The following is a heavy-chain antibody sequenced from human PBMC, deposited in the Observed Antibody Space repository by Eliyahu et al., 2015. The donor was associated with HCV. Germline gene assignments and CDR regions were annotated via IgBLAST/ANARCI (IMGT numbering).Heavy chain of an antibody. CDR1: GFTVSSNS. Sequence: EVQLVESXGGLIQPGGSXRLSCAASGFTVSSNSMSWVRQAPGKGLEWGSVIYSGXSTYYADSVKGRFTISRDNSKNTLYLQMNSLRAEDTAVYYCARDYCSGGSCYGGGGAFDIWGQGTMVTVSS. D-gene: IGHD2-15*01. CDR2: IYSGXST. J-gene: IGHJ3*02. V-gene: IGHV3-53*01. CDR3: ARDYCSGGSCYGGGGAFDI.